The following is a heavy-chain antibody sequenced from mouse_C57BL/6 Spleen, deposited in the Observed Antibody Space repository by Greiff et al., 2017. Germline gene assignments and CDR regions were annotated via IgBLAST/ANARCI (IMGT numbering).Heavy chain of an antibody. CDR1: GYTFTSYW. Sequence: QVQLQQPGAELVMPGASVKLSCKASGYTFTSYWMHWVKQRTGQGLEWIGEIDPSDSYTYYNQKFKGKSTLPVDKSSSTAYMQLSSLTSEDSAVYYCARVDDGYYSAWFAYWGQGTMVTVSA. CDR2: IDPSDSYT. J-gene: IGHJ3*01. V-gene: IGHV1-69*01. CDR3: ARVDDGYYSAWFAY. D-gene: IGHD2-3*01.